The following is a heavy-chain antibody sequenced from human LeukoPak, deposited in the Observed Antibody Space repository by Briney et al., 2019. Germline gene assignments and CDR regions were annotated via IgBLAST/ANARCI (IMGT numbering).Heavy chain of an antibody. J-gene: IGHJ4*02. CDR2: INHSGST. V-gene: IGHV4-34*01. CDR3: ARLVCGGDCYSDY. D-gene: IGHD2-21*02. CDR1: GGSFSGYY. Sequence: SETLSLTCAVYGGSFSGYYWSWIRQPPGKGLEWIGEINHSGSTNYNPSLKSRVTISVDTSKNQFSLKLSSVTAVDTAVYYCARLVCGGDCYSDYWGQGTLVTVSS.